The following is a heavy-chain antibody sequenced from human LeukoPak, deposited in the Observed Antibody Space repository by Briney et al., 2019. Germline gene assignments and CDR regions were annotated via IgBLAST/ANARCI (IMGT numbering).Heavy chain of an antibody. CDR2: IYTSGST. V-gene: IGHV4-61*02. Sequence: NTSETLSLTCTVSGGSISSGSYYWSWIRQPAGKGLEWTGRIYTSGSTNYNPSLKSRVTISVDTSKNQFSLKLSSVTAADTAVYYCARLKSRQKYYYGSGSYYRVFDYWGQGTLVTVSS. CDR3: ARLKSRQKYYYGSGSYYRVFDY. J-gene: IGHJ4*02. D-gene: IGHD3-10*01. CDR1: GGSISSGSYY.